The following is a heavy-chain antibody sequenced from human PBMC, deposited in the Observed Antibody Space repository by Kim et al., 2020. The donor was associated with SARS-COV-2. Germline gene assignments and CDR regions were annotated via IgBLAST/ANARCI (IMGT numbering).Heavy chain of an antibody. CDR3: ARFIAAAAPTYYYYGMDV. Sequence: ASVKVSCKASGYTFTSYGISWVRQAPVQGLEWMGWISAYNGNTNYAQKLQGRVTMTTDTSTSTAYMELRSLRSDDTAVDYCARFIAAAAPTYYYYGMDVWSQGTTVTVSS. D-gene: IGHD6-13*01. V-gene: IGHV1-18*01. J-gene: IGHJ6*02. CDR2: ISAYNGNT. CDR1: GYTFTSYG.